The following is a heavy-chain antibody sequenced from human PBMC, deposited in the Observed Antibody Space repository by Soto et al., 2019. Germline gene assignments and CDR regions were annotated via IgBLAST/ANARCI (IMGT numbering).Heavy chain of an antibody. V-gene: IGHV3-23*01. CDR3: ANNPGDDVFAWFDP. CDR1: GFTFSSYA. Sequence: EVQLLESGGGLVQPGGSLRLSCAASGFTFSSYAMNWVRQAPGKGLEWVSAISGSGGSTYYADSVKGRFTISRDNSKNTLYLQMNSLRAGDTAVYYCANNPGDDVFAWFDPWGQGTLVTVSS. CDR2: ISGSGGST. D-gene: IGHD3-16*01. J-gene: IGHJ5*02.